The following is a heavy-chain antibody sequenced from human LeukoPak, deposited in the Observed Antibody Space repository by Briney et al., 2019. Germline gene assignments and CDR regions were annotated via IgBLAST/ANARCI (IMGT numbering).Heavy chain of an antibody. CDR1: GFTFSRFW. J-gene: IGHJ4*02. D-gene: IGHD4-11*01. CDR2: INQGGSEI. CDR3: ARDRESESDSEGDY. Sequence: GALRLSCSASGFTFSRFWMSWVRQAPGKGLEYVALINQGGSEIYHMDSVQGRFTISRDDATNSLYMQMNSLGVEDTALYYCARDRESESDSEGDYWGQGTLVTVSS. V-gene: IGHV3-7*04.